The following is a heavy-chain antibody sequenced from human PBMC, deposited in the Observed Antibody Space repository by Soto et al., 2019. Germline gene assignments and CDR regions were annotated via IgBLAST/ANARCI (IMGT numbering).Heavy chain of an antibody. J-gene: IGHJ6*02. V-gene: IGHV3-30-3*01. CDR2: ISYDGNNK. Sequence: QVQLVESGGGVVQPGRSLRLSCAASGFTFRSYPMHWVRQAPGKGLEWVAVISYDGNNKYYADSVKGRFTISRDNSKNPLYLQMNSLGPDDTAVYYCARDISISGSYYSVNYYYYGMDVWGQGTTVTVSS. D-gene: IGHD3-10*01. CDR3: ARDISISGSYYSVNYYYYGMDV. CDR1: GFTFRSYP.